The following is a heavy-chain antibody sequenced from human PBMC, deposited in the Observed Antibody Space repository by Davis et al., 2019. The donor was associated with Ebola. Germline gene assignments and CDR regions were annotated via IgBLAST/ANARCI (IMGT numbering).Heavy chain of an antibody. CDR1: GGSVSSGSYY. Sequence: PSETLSLTCTVSGGSVSSGSYYWSWIRQPPGKGLEWIGYIYYSGSTNYNPSLKSRVTISVDTSKNQFSLKLSSVTAADTAVYYCARDNRYSSSSFGGMDVWGQGTTVTVSS. J-gene: IGHJ6*02. CDR3: ARDNRYSSSSFGGMDV. V-gene: IGHV4-61*01. CDR2: IYYSGST. D-gene: IGHD6-6*01.